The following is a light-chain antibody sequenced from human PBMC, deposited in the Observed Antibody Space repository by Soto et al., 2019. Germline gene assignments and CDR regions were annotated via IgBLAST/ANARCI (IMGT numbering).Light chain of an antibody. CDR3: AAWDDSVNGPV. CDR1: NSNIGGTT. J-gene: IGLJ3*02. Sequence: QSVLTQPPSASGTPGQRVTISCSGSNSNIGGTTVNWYQQLPGTAPKLLLYTNNQRPPGVPDRFSGSKSGTSAALAISGLQPEDEADYYCAAWDDSVNGPVFGGGTKLTVL. CDR2: TNN. V-gene: IGLV1-44*01.